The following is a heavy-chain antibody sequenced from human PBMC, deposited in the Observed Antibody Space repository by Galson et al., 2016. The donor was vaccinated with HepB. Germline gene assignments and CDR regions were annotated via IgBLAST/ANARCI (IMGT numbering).Heavy chain of an antibody. CDR3: ARWEAEERRGRPGFDT. Sequence: TLSLTCSVSGDSINSNGYSWSWLRQQAGKGLEWIGNIDYSGATYVSPSLKGRFSISRDASKNQFSLKVTSVSDADTALYYCARWEAEERRGRPGFDTWGQGLLVIVSS. J-gene: IGHJ5*02. CDR1: GDSINSNGYS. V-gene: IGHV4-31*03. CDR2: IDYSGAT. D-gene: IGHD1-14*01.